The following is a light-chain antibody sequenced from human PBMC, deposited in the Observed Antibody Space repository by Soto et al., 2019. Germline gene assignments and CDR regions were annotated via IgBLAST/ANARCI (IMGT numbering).Light chain of an antibody. CDR3: SSYTSSSTPYV. Sequence: QSVLTQPASVSGSPGQSITIFCTGTSRDISGYNYVSWYQQHPGKAPKLMIYDVSNRPSGVSNRFSGSKSGNTASLTISGLQAEDEADYYCSSYTSSSTPYVFGTGTKVTVL. CDR2: DVS. CDR1: SRDISGYNY. V-gene: IGLV2-14*01. J-gene: IGLJ1*01.